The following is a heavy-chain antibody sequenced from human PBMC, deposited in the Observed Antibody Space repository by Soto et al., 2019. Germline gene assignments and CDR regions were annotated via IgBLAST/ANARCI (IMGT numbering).Heavy chain of an antibody. D-gene: IGHD3-10*01. Sequence: GESLKISCKCSGYTFSKYWIGWVRQTPGKGLEWMGMIYPGDSDARYSPSFEGQVTFSVDKSINTAYLQWNSLKASDTAMYYCARQGGEYNTMSDYWGQGTLVTV. J-gene: IGHJ4*02. CDR1: GYTFSKYW. CDR3: ARQGGEYNTMSDY. V-gene: IGHV5-51*01. CDR2: IYPGDSDA.